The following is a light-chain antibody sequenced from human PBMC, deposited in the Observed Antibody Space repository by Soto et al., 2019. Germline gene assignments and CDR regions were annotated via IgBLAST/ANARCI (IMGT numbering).Light chain of an antibody. CDR2: GAS. CDR1: QSVSSGY. CDR3: QQYGSSPLT. J-gene: IGKJ4*01. Sequence: EIVLTQSPDTLSLSPGERATLSCRASQSVSSGYVAWFQQKPGQAPRVVIYGASSRATGIPDRFRGSGSGTDFTLTISRLEPEDFAVYYCQQYGSSPLTFGGGTKVDI. V-gene: IGKV3-20*01.